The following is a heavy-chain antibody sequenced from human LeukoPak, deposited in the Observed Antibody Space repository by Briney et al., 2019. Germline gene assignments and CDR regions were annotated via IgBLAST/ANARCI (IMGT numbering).Heavy chain of an antibody. J-gene: IGHJ3*02. CDR2: IYYSGST. CDR1: GGSISIYY. V-gene: IGHV4-59*08. CDR3: ASSSGWYPGAFDI. Sequence: SETLSLTCTVSGGSISIYYWIWIRQPPGKGLEWIGYIYYSGSTNYNPSLKSRVTISVDTSKNQFSLKLSSVTAADTAVYYCASSSGWYPGAFDIWGQGTMVTVSS. D-gene: IGHD6-19*01.